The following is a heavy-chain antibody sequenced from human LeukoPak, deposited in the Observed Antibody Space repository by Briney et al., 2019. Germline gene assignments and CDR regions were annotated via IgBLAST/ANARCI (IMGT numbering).Heavy chain of an antibody. CDR3: VRPSYYYDSSGYRDELCAFDI. CDR2: IIPIFGTA. Sequence: ASVKVSCKASGGTFSSYAISWVRQAPGQGLEWMGGIIPIFGTANYAQKFQGRVTITTDESTSTAYMELSSLRSEDTAVYYCVRPSYYYDSSGYRDELCAFDIWGQGTMVTVSS. CDR1: GGTFSSYA. J-gene: IGHJ3*02. D-gene: IGHD3-22*01. V-gene: IGHV1-69*05.